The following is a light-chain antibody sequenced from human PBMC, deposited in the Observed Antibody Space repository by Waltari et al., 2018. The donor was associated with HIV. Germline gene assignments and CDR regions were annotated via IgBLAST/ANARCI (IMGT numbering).Light chain of an antibody. Sequence: QSVLTQQPSASGTPGQRVTISCSGSSSTIGSDAVHWYPQFPGTAPKLFFYSNTQRASGFPDRCSVSKSGTSSSLAIIGLQSEDEADYCCATLDDSLNGPVFGGGTKLTVL. CDR1: SSTIGSDA. V-gene: IGLV1-44*01. CDR3: ATLDDSLNGPV. CDR2: SNT. J-gene: IGLJ2*01.